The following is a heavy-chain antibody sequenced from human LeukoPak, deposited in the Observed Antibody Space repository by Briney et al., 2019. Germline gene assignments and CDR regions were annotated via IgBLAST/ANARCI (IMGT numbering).Heavy chain of an antibody. D-gene: IGHD3-3*01. Sequence: ASVKVSCKASGYTFTGYYMHWVRQAPGQGLEWMGWINPNSGGTNYAQKFQGRVTMARDTSISTAYMELSRLRSDDTAVYYCARDPTGRLRFLEWVYFGYWGQGTLVTVSS. CDR1: GYTFTGYY. CDR2: INPNSGGT. V-gene: IGHV1-2*02. CDR3: ARDPTGRLRFLEWVYFGY. J-gene: IGHJ4*02.